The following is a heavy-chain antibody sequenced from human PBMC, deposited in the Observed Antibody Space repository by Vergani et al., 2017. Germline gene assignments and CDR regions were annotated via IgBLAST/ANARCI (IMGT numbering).Heavy chain of an antibody. J-gene: IGHJ4*02. V-gene: IGHV4-34*01. CDR2: INHSGST. D-gene: IGHD1-7*01. CDR1: GGSFSGYY. Sequence: QVQLQQWGAGLLKPSETLSLTCAVYGGSFSGYYWCWSRQPPGQGLEWSGEINHSGSTNYNSSLKSRVTITVDTSKNQSSLKLSSVTAADTAVYYCARGPWNYLHLYDYWGQGTLVTVSS. CDR3: ARGPWNYLHLYDY.